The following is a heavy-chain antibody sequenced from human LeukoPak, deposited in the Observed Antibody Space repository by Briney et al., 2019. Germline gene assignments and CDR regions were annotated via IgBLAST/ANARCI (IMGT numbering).Heavy chain of an antibody. V-gene: IGHV1-69*04. D-gene: IGHD3-22*01. CDR2: IIPILGIA. J-gene: IGHJ4*02. Sequence: ASVKVSCKASGGTFSSYTISWVRQAPGQGLEWMGRIIPILGIANYAQKFQGRVTITADKSTSTAYMELSSLRSEDTAVYYCARDADDSVYYYLGWDYFDSWGQGTLVTVAS. CDR1: GGTFSSYT. CDR3: ARDADDSVYYYLGWDYFDS.